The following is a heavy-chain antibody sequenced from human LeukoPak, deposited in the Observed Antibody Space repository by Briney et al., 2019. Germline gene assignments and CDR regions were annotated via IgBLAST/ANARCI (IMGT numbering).Heavy chain of an antibody. V-gene: IGHV3-53*05. J-gene: IGHJ4*02. CDR2: IYSGGST. Sequence: AGGSLRLSCAASGFTVSSNYMSWVRQAPGKGLEWVSVIYSGGSTYYADSVKGRFAISRDNSKNTLYLQMNSLRAEDTAVYYCARGYDYVWGSYRSNYFDYWGQGTLVTVSS. CDR3: ARGYDYVWGSYRSNYFDY. CDR1: GFTVSSNY. D-gene: IGHD3-16*02.